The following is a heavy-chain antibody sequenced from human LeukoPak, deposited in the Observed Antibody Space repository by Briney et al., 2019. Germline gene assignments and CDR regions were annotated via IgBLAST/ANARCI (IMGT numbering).Heavy chain of an antibody. Sequence: ASVKVSCKASGYTFTGYYMHWVRQAPGQGLEWMGRINPNSGGTNYAQKFQGRVTMTRDTSISTAYMELSRLRSDDTAVYYCVRDLVFAVTKATDYWGQGTLVTVSS. J-gene: IGHJ4*02. CDR2: INPNSGGT. D-gene: IGHD4-17*01. CDR3: VRDLVFAVTKATDY. V-gene: IGHV1-2*06. CDR1: GYTFTGYY.